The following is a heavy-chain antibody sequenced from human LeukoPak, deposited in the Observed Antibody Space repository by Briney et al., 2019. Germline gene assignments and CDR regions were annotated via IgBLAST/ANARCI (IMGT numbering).Heavy chain of an antibody. J-gene: IGHJ4*02. D-gene: IGHD3-10*01. CDR1: GFTFDDYA. CDR3: AKAPSSYGSGSYDY. V-gene: IGHV3-9*01. CDR2: ISWNSGSI. Sequence: GRSLRLSRAASGFTFDDYAMHWVRQAPGKGLEWVSGISWNSGSIGYADSVKGRFTISRDNAKNSLYLQMNSLRAEDTALYYCAKAPSSYGSGSYDYWGQGTLVTVSS.